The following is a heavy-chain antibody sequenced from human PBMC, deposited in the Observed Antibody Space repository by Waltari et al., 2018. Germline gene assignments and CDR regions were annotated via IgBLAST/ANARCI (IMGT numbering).Heavy chain of an antibody. J-gene: IGHJ3*02. CDR3: GPRGQSDAFDI. CDR1: GFTFSSYS. Sequence: EVQLVESGGGLVKPGGSLRLSCAASGFTFSSYSMHWGRPGPGKGLWGVSAISRSSSYIYYADAVKGRFTISRDNAKNSLYLQMNSLRAEDTAVYYCGPRGQSDAFDIWGQGTMVTVSS. CDR2: ISRSSSYI. V-gene: IGHV3-21*01. D-gene: IGHD3-10*01.